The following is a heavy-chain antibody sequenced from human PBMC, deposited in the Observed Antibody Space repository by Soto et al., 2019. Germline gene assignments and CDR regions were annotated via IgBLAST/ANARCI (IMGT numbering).Heavy chain of an antibody. CDR2: IHYGGST. CDR3: ARDSSIARFFI. Sequence: SETLSLTCTVSGGSISSGTYYCGWIRQPPGKGLEWIGSIHYGGSTYYNPSLKSRVTISVDTSKNQFSLNLISVTAADTAVYYCARDSSIARFFIWGQGTLVTVSS. V-gene: IGHV4-39*02. D-gene: IGHD6-13*01. J-gene: IGHJ4*02. CDR1: GGSISSGTYY.